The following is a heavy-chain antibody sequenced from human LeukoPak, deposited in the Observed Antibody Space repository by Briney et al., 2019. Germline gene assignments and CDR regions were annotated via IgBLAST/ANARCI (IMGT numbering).Heavy chain of an antibody. CDR1: GGSISSGGYS. V-gene: IGHV4-30-2*01. CDR2: IYHSGST. CDR3: ARGGCYFDY. J-gene: IGHJ4*02. Sequence: PSETLSLTCAVSGGSISSGGYSWSWIRQPPGKGLEWIGYIYHSGSTYYNPSLKSRVTISVDRSKNQFSLKLSSVTAADTAVYYCARGGCYFDYWGQGTLVTVSS.